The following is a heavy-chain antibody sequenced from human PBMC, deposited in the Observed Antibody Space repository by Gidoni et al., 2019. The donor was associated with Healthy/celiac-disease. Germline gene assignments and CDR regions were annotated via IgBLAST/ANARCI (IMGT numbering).Heavy chain of an antibody. J-gene: IGHJ3*02. D-gene: IGHD7-27*01. CDR1: GFTFSSYE. Sequence: EVKLVESGGGLVQPGGSLRLSGAAPGFTFSSYEMNWVRQAPGKGLEWVSYISSIVSTIYYAGSVKGRFTISRDNAKNSLYLQMNSLRAEDTAVYYCARGPGLGAFDIWGQGTMVTVSS. CDR3: ARGPGLGAFDI. CDR2: ISSIVSTI. V-gene: IGHV3-48*03.